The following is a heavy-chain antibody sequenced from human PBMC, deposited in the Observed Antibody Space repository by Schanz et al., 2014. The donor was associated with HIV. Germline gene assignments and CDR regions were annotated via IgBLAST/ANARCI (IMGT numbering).Heavy chain of an antibody. CDR2: ISGSGAGT. J-gene: IGHJ6*02. D-gene: IGHD5-18*01. Sequence: VQLVESGGGVVQPGRSLILSCAASGISLTNNAMTWVRQAPGKGLEWVSTISGSGAGTYYADSVKGRFTISRDNSKNSLYLQMNSLRAEDTALYYCAKDRGVVSGMVTNYYYGMDVWGQGTTVTVSS. V-gene: IGHV3-23*04. CDR1: GISLTNNA. CDR3: AKDRGVVSGMVTNYYYGMDV.